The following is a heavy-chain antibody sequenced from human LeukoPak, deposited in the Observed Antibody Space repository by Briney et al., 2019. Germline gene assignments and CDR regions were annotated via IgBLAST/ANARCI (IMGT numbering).Heavy chain of an antibody. V-gene: IGHV1-2*02. J-gene: IGHJ5*02. CDR3: ARAYGGNGDNWFDP. CDR2: INPNSGGT. Sequence: GASVKVSCKASGYIFTGYYMHWVRQAPGQGLEWMGWINPNSGGTNYAQKFQGRVTMTRDTSISTAYMELSRLRSDDTAVYYCARAYGGNGDNWFDPWGQGTLVTVSS. D-gene: IGHD4-23*01. CDR1: GYIFTGYY.